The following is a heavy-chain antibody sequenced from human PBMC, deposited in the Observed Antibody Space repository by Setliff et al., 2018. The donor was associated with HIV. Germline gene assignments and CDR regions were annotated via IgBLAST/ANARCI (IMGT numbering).Heavy chain of an antibody. V-gene: IGHV1-69*13. D-gene: IGHD1-20*01. CDR3: ARFPVLGGMDV. Sequence: SVKVSCKASGGSFSSYAISWVRQAPGQGLEWMGGIIPIFGTADYAQMFQGRVTITADESTSTAYMELSSLRSEDTAVYYCARFPVLGGMDVWGQGTTVTVSS. J-gene: IGHJ6*02. CDR1: GGSFSSYA. CDR2: IIPIFGTA.